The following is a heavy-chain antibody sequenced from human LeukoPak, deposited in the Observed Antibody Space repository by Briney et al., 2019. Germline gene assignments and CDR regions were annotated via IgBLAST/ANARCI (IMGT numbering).Heavy chain of an antibody. CDR2: INPNSGGT. Sequence: ASVKVSCKASGYTFTDYYMHWVRQAPGQGLEWMGWINPNSGGTNYAQKFQGRVTMTRDTSISTAYMELSRLRSDDTAVYYCAREERDSSGWYAFDIWGQGTMVTVSS. D-gene: IGHD6-19*01. J-gene: IGHJ3*02. CDR1: GYTFTDYY. V-gene: IGHV1-2*02. CDR3: AREERDSSGWYAFDI.